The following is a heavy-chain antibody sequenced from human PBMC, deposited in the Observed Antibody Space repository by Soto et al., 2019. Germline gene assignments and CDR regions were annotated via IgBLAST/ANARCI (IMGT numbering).Heavy chain of an antibody. D-gene: IGHD3-10*01. CDR3: ARDRGSSYPFDL. J-gene: IGHJ5*02. V-gene: IGHV6-1*01. CDR1: GDSVSSNSVA. Sequence: SPTLSLTCAISGDSVSSNSVAWDWIRQSPARGLEWLGRTFYRSRWYHDYAVFVKGRIMINPDTSKNQFSLQLNSLAPEDTAVYYCARDRGSSYPFDLWGQGTLVTVSS. CDR2: TFYRSRWYH.